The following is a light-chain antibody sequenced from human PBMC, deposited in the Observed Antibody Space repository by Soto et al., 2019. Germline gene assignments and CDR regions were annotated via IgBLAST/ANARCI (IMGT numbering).Light chain of an antibody. V-gene: IGLV2-14*01. J-gene: IGLJ1*01. CDR1: SSDVGGYNY. CDR2: EVS. Sequence: ALTQPASVSGSPGQSITISCTGTSSDVGGYNYVSWYQQHPGKAPKLMIYEVSNRPSGVSNRFSGSKSGSTASLTISGLQAEDEADYYCSSYTSSSTPVFGTGTKLTVL. CDR3: SSYTSSSTPV.